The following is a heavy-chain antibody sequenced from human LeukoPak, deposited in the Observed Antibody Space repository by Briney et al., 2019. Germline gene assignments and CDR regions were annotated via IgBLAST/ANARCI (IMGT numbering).Heavy chain of an antibody. CDR2: IYSGGST. D-gene: IGHD1-26*01. Sequence: GGSLRLSCAASGFTFSSNYMSWVRQAPGKGLEWVSVIYSGGSTYYADSVKGRFTISRDNSKNTLYLQINSLRVEDTAVYYCARDGENSGSPPLDYWGQGTLVTVSS. CDR3: ARDGENSGSPPLDY. J-gene: IGHJ4*02. CDR1: GFTFSSNY. V-gene: IGHV3-53*01.